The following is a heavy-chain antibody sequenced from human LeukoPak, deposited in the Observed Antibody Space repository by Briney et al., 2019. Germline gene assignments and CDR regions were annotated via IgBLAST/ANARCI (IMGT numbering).Heavy chain of an antibody. CDR1: GYTFTSYY. V-gene: IGHV1-2*02. CDR2: INPNSGGT. CDR3: ARGGHYYGSGSYYYYYGMDV. J-gene: IGHJ6*02. D-gene: IGHD3-10*01. Sequence: GASVKVSCKASGYTFTSYYMHWVRQAPGQGLEWMGWINPNSGGTNYAQKFQGRVTMTRDTSISTAYMELSRLRSDDTAVYYCARGGHYYGSGSYYYYYGMDVWGQGTTVTVSS.